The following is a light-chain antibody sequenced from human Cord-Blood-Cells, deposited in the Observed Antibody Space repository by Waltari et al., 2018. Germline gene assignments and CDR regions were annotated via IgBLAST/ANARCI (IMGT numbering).Light chain of an antibody. CDR2: AAS. CDR3: QQSYSTPLT. Sequence: DIQMTQSPSSLSASGGDRVTITCRASQSISSYLNWYQQKPGKAPKLRIYAASSLQSGVPSRFSGSGSGTDFTLTISSLQPEDFATYYCQQSYSTPLTFGGGTKVEIK. V-gene: IGKV1-39*01. CDR1: QSISSY. J-gene: IGKJ4*01.